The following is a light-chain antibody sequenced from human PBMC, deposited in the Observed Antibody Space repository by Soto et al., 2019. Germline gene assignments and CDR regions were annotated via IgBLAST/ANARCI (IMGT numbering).Light chain of an antibody. Sequence: EIVMTQSPATMSVSPGERATLSCRATQSVSSNLAWYQQKPGQAPVLLIYGASTRATGIPARFSGSGSGTEFTLTISSLQSEDFAVDYCQQYNNWPTWTFGQGTKVQLK. J-gene: IGKJ1*01. V-gene: IGKV3-15*01. CDR1: QSVSSN. CDR2: GAS. CDR3: QQYNNWPTWT.